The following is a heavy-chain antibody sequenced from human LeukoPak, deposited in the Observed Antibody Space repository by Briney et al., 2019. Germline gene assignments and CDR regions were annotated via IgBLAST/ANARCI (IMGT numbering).Heavy chain of an antibody. CDR3: ARAGSSVFDY. Sequence: PGGSLRLSCAASGFTFSSYSMNWVRQAPGKGLEWVSSISSSSSYIYYADSVKGRFTISRDNSKNTLYLQMNSLRAEDTAVYYCARAGSSVFDYWGQGTLVTVSS. D-gene: IGHD6-13*01. CDR1: GFTFSSYS. CDR2: ISSSSSYI. V-gene: IGHV3-21*04. J-gene: IGHJ4*02.